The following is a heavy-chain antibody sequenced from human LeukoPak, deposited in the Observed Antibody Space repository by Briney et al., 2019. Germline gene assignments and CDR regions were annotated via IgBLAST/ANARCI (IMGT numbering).Heavy chain of an antibody. Sequence: SQTLSLTCGVSGGSISSGGFSWSWVRQPPGTGLEWLGYIYHSGSTYYKPSLKSRVTISIDRSKNYSSLNLSSVTAADTAVYYCARGGPQYSSGWYSVYWGQGTLVTVSS. CDR1: GGSISSGGFS. J-gene: IGHJ4*02. D-gene: IGHD6-19*01. CDR2: IYHSGST. CDR3: ARGGPQYSSGWYSVY. V-gene: IGHV4-30-2*01.